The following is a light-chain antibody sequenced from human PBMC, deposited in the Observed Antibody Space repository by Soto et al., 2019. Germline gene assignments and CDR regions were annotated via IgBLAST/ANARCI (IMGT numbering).Light chain of an antibody. CDR1: QSISDT. CDR2: GST. V-gene: IGKV3D-15*01. CDR3: HQRQYWPPIT. Sequence: EMVMTQSPATPSVSPGVRATLSCSASQSISDTLAWYQQKPGQAPRLLIHGSTSRATGIPARFSGSGSGTDFTLTISSLEPEDFAVYYCHQRQYWPPITFGQGTRLEIK. J-gene: IGKJ5*01.